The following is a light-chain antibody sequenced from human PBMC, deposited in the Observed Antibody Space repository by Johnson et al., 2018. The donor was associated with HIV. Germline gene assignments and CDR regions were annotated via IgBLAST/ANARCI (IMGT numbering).Light chain of an antibody. CDR3: GAWDSSLSAYV. V-gene: IGLV1-51*02. CDR1: SSNIGNNY. Sequence: QLVLTQPPSVSAAPGQKVTISCSGSSSNIGNNYVSWYQQLPGTAPKVLIHENNKRPSGIPDRFSGSKSGTSATLGITGLQTGDEADYYCGAWDSSLSAYVFGTGTKVTV. CDR2: ENN. J-gene: IGLJ1*01.